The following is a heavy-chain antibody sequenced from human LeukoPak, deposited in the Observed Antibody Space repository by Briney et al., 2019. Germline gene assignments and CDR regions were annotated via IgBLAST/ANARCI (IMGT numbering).Heavy chain of an antibody. CDR2: INPSGGST. Sequence: ASVKVSCKASGYSFTSYYMHWVRQAPGQGLERMGIINPSGGSTSYAQKFQGRVTMTRDTSTSTVYMELSSLRSEDTAVYYCARVGHYDILTGSYDAFDIWGQGTMVTVSS. J-gene: IGHJ3*02. CDR1: GYSFTSYY. V-gene: IGHV1-46*03. D-gene: IGHD3-9*01. CDR3: ARVGHYDILTGSYDAFDI.